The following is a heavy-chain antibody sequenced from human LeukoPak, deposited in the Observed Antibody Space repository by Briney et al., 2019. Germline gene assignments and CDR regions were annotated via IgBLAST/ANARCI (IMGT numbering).Heavy chain of an antibody. V-gene: IGHV4-4*07. CDR2: IYTSGST. D-gene: IGHD2-15*01. CDR1: GGSISSYY. J-gene: IGHJ3*02. CDR3: ARLGYCSGGSCLAAGDAFDI. Sequence: PSETLSLTCTVSGGSISSYYWSWIRQPAGKGLEWIGRIYTSGSTNYNPSLKSRVTMSVDTSKNQFSLKLSSVTAADTAVYYCARLGYCSGGSCLAAGDAFDIWGQGTMVTVSS.